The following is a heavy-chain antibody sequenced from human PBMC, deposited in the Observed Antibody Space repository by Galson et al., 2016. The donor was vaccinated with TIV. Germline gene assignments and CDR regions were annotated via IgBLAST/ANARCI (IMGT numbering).Heavy chain of an antibody. CDR2: IFSSGST. Sequence: LSLTCAVSGDSMSSGDYSWGWIRQPPGKGLEWIGYIFSSGSTKYNPSLKSRVAISVDTSRNQFSLKLTSVTAADTAVYYCARDSWGSGYNSGWEGFDLWGQGTMVTVSS. J-gene: IGHJ3*01. D-gene: IGHD6-19*01. V-gene: IGHV4-61*08. CDR1: GDSMSSGDYS. CDR3: ARDSWGSGYNSGWEGFDL.